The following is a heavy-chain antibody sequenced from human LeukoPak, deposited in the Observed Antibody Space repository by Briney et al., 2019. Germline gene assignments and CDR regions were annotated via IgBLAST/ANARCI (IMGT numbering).Heavy chain of an antibody. CDR3: ATEVVGPVGATRGDAFDI. CDR2: MNPNSGNT. D-gene: IGHD1-26*01. V-gene: IGHV1-8*03. Sequence: GASVKVSCKASGYTFTSYDINWVRQATGQGLEWMGWMNPNSGNTGFAQKFQGRVTITRNFSISTAYMELSSLRSEDTAVYYCATEVVGPVGATRGDAFDIWGQGTMVTVSS. CDR1: GYTFTSYD. J-gene: IGHJ3*02.